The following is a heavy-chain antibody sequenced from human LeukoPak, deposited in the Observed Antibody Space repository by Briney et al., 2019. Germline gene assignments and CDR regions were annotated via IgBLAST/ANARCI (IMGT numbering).Heavy chain of an antibody. CDR1: GSIVTDAW. J-gene: IGHJ4*02. CDR3: AKGGRITMIVVVMD. CDR2: ISYDGSNK. Sequence: GGSLRLSCAASGSIVTDAWMHWVRQAPGKGLEWVAVISYDGSNKYYADSVKGRFTISRDNSKNTLYLQMNSLRAEDTAVYYCAKGGRITMIVVVMDWGQGTLVTVSS. D-gene: IGHD3-22*01. V-gene: IGHV3-30*18.